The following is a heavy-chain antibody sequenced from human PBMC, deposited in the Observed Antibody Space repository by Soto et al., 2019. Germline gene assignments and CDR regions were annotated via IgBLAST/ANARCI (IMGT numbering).Heavy chain of an antibody. CDR3: ARVVGVSGYSYGQTDY. D-gene: IGHD5-18*01. V-gene: IGHV1-69*13. J-gene: IGHJ4*02. CDR1: GGTFSSYA. CDR2: IIPIFGTA. Sequence: SVKVSCKASGGTFSSYAISWVRQAPGQGLEWMGGIIPIFGTANYAQKFQGRVTITADESTSTAYMELSSLRSEDTAVYYCARVVGVSGYSYGQTDYWGQGTLVTVSS.